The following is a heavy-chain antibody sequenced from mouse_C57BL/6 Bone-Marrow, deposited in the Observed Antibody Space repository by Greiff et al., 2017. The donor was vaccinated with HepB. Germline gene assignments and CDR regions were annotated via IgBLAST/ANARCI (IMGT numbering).Heavy chain of an antibody. CDR2: INPSSGYT. D-gene: IGHD1-1*02. CDR1: GYTFTSYT. CDR3: ARWGRGVALGDY. V-gene: IGHV1-4*01. Sequence: VQLQQSGAELARPGASVKMSCKASGYTFTSYTMHWVKQRPGQGLEWIGYINPSSGYTKYNQKFKDKATLTADKSSSTAYMQLSSLTSEDSAVYYCARWGRGVALGDYWGQGTTLTVSS. J-gene: IGHJ2*01.